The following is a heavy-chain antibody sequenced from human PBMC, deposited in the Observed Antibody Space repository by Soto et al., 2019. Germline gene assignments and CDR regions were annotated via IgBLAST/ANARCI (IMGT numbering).Heavy chain of an antibody. J-gene: IGHJ5*02. CDR3: AREPPRATAGLNYFDP. D-gene: IGHD6-13*01. CDR1: GYTFINFG. Sequence: QVQLVQSGTEVKKPWASVKVSCKTSGYTFINFGIGWVRQAPGQGLEWMGWISPFNGHTHYAQKFQGRVSLTTDTSTSTAFLELRSLTYDDTAVYYCAREPPRATAGLNYFDPWGQGTLVTVSS. V-gene: IGHV1-18*01. CDR2: ISPFNGHT.